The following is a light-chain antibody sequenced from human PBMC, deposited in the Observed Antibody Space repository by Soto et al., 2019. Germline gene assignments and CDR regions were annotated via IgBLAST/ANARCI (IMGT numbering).Light chain of an antibody. Sequence: EIVMTQSPATLSVSPGERATLSCRASQSVSSNLAWYQQKPGQAPRLLIYGASTRATGIPARFSGSGSGTEFTLTISSLQPDDFATYYCQQFDRYSWTFGQGTTVEMK. CDR3: QQFDRYSWT. CDR1: QSVSSN. CDR2: GAS. V-gene: IGKV3-15*01. J-gene: IGKJ1*01.